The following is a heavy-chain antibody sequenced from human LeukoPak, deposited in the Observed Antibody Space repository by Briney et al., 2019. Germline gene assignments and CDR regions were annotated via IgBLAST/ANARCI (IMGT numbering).Heavy chain of an antibody. CDR3: ARGPGGSYSFDY. D-gene: IGHD1-26*01. Sequence: GGSLRLSCAASGFTFSNYAMSWVRQTPGKGLEWVPVISGSGDRINYADSVQGRFTISRDNAKNTVYLQMNSLRAEDSAVYYCARGPGGSYSFDYWGQGTLVTVSS. V-gene: IGHV3-23*01. CDR2: ISGSGDRI. CDR1: GFTFSNYA. J-gene: IGHJ4*02.